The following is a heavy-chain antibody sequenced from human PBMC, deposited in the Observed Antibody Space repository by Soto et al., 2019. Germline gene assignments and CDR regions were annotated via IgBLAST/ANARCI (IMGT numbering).Heavy chain of an antibody. CDR3: ARLILGIGVFDY. CDR1: GYFISSGYY. V-gene: IGHV4-38-2*01. CDR2: IYHSGST. J-gene: IGHJ4*02. D-gene: IGHD3-10*01. Sequence: SETLSLTCAVSGYFISSGYYWGWIRQPPGKGLEWIGSIYHSGSTYYNPSLKSRVTISVDTSENQFSLKLSSVTAADTAVYYCARLILGIGVFDYWGQGTLVTVSS.